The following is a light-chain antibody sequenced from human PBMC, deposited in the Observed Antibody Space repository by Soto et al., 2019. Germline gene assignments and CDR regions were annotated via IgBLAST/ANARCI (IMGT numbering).Light chain of an antibody. J-gene: IGKJ2*01. CDR1: QIFSSSY. Sequence: EIVLTQSPGTLSLSPGEKATLSCRASQIFSSSYLAWYQQKPGQAPRLLIYGASSRATGILDRFSGSGSGTDFTLTISRLEPEDFAVYFCQRYGSSPPFTFGQGTKVDIK. V-gene: IGKV3-20*01. CDR2: GAS. CDR3: QRYGSSPPFT.